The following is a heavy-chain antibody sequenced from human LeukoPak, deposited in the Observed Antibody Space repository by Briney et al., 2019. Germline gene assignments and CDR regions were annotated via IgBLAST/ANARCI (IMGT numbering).Heavy chain of an antibody. CDR2: IIPIFGTA. D-gene: IGHD3-22*01. V-gene: IGHV1-69*13. CDR3: ARSGDSSGYYYGERY. J-gene: IGHJ4*02. Sequence: SVKVSCKASGGTFSSYAISWVRQAPGQGLEWMGGIIPIFGTANYAQKFQGRVTITADESTSTAYMELSSLRSEDTAVYYCARSGDSSGYYYGERYWGQGTLVTVSS. CDR1: GGTFSSYA.